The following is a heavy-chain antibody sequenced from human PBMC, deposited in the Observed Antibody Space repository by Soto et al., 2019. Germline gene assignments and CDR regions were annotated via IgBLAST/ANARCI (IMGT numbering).Heavy chain of an antibody. V-gene: IGHV3-66*01. Sequence: EVQLVESGGGLVQPGGSLRLSCAASGFTVSSNYMSWVSQAPGKGLEWVSVIYSGGSTYYADSVKGRFTISRDNSKNTLYLQMNSLRAEDKAVYYCARGYCSSTSCYAGGFYYYMDVWGKGTTVTVSS. D-gene: IGHD2-2*01. CDR3: ARGYCSSTSCYAGGFYYYMDV. CDR2: IYSGGST. CDR1: GFTVSSNY. J-gene: IGHJ6*03.